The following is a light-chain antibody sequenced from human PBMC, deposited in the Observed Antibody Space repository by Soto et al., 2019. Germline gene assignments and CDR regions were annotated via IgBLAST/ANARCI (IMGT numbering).Light chain of an antibody. V-gene: IGLV4-69*02. J-gene: IGLJ2*01. Sequence: QLVLTQSPSASASLGASVKLTCTLSSGHSSYAIAWHQQQPEKGPRYLMKLNSDGSHNKGDGIPDRCSGSSSGAERYLTISSLQSEDEADYYCQTWGTGIVVFGGGTKLTVL. CDR1: SGHSSYA. CDR3: QTWGTGIVV. CDR2: LNSDGSH.